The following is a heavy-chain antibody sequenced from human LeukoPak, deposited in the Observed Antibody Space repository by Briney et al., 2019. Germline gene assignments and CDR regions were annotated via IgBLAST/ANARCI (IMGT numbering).Heavy chain of an antibody. D-gene: IGHD1-26*01. CDR3: AKPSGSGVDY. Sequence: HTGGSLRLSCAASGFTFSSYWMSWVRQAPGKGLEWVAFIRYDGSHEYHADSVKGRFTISRDNSKNTLYLQMNSVRSEDTALYYCAKPSGSGVDYWGQGTRVTVSS. J-gene: IGHJ4*01. CDR1: GFTFSSYW. CDR2: IRYDGSHE. V-gene: IGHV3-30*02.